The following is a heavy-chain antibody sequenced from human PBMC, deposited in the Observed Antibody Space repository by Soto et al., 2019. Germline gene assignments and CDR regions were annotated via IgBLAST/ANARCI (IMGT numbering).Heavy chain of an antibody. J-gene: IGHJ6*02. D-gene: IGHD6-19*01. Sequence: SETLSLTCAVSGGSISSSNWWSWVRQPPGKGLEWIGEIYHSGRTNYNPALKSRGTISVDKSKNQFSLKLSSVTAADTAVYYCARPGEWLAPYYYYGMDVWGQGTTVTGAS. V-gene: IGHV4-4*02. CDR3: ARPGEWLAPYYYYGMDV. CDR2: IYHSGRT. CDR1: GGSISSSNW.